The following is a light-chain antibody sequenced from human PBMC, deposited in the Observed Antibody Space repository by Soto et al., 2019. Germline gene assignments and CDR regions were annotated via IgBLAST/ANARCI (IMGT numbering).Light chain of an antibody. CDR3: QQYKSWPPIT. V-gene: IGKV3-15*01. CDR2: GAS. Sequence: EIVLTQSPGTLSLSPGERATLSCRASQSVSNNYLAWYQQKPGQAPRLLIYGASSRATGIPVRFSGSGSGTEFTLTISSLQSEDYAVYYCQQYKSWPPITFGQGTRLEIK. J-gene: IGKJ5*01. CDR1: QSVSNN.